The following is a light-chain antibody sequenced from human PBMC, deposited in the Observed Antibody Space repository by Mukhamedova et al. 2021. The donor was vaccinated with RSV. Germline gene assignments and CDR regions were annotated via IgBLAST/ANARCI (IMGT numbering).Light chain of an antibody. V-gene: IGKV3-11*01. J-gene: IGKJ2*01. CDR1: SVSTY. CDR3: QQVANLYT. CDR2: DAL. Sequence: SVSTYLAWYQQKPGQAPRLLIYDALNRATGIPTRFSAGGPGPASTFTISGLKPEDFAVYYFQQVANLYTFGQGTNRAIK.